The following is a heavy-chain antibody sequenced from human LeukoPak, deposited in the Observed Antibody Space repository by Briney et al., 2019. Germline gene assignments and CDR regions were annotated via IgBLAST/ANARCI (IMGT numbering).Heavy chain of an antibody. V-gene: IGHV4-59*01. J-gene: IGHJ4*02. CDR2: IYYSGST. CDR1: GGSISGYY. D-gene: IGHD5-18*01. Sequence: SETLSLTCTVSGGSISGYYWSWIRQPPGKGLEWIGYIYYSGSTNYNPSLKSRVTISVDTSKYQFSLKLSSVTAADTAVYYCASLRGYIDGYYFDYWGQGTLVTVSS. CDR3: ASLRGYIDGYYFDY.